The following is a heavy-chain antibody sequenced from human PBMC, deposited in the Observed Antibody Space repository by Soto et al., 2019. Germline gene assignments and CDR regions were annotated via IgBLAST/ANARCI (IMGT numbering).Heavy chain of an antibody. J-gene: IGHJ4*02. CDR2: TSYDGSNK. CDR3: ARDMMPLVPGY. Sequence: LRLSCAASGFTFSSYSMHWVRQAPGRGLEWVAVTSYDGSNKYYADSVKGRFTISRDNSKNTLYLQMNSLRAEDTAVYYCARDMMPLVPGYWGQGTLVTVSS. D-gene: IGHD6-6*01. CDR1: GFTFSSYS. V-gene: IGHV3-30-3*01.